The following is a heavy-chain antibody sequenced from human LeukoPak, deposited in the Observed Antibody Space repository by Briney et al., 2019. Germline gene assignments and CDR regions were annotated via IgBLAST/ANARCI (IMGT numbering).Heavy chain of an antibody. J-gene: IGHJ4*02. Sequence: RTYYSSKWYNDYAVSVKSRITINPHTSKNQFSLQLNSVTPEDTAVYYCARVLWFGDRNFDYWGQGTLVTVSS. V-gene: IGHV6-1*01. CDR3: ARVLWFGDRNFDY. CDR2: TYYSSKWYN. D-gene: IGHD3-10*01.